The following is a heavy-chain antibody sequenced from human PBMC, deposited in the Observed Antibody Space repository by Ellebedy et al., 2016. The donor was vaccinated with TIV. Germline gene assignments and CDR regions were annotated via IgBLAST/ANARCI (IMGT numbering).Heavy chain of an antibody. J-gene: IGHJ6*02. CDR1: GFTFSSYW. V-gene: IGHV3-7*01. D-gene: IGHD2-2*03. Sequence: GGSLRLSXAASGFTFSSYWMSWVRQAPGKGLEWVANIKQDGSEKYYVDSVKGRFTISRDNAKNSLYLQMNSLRAEDTAVYYCARVDIVVVPAAIRSNYYYYYGMDVWGQGTTVTVSS. CDR3: ARVDIVVVPAAIRSNYYYYYGMDV. CDR2: IKQDGSEK.